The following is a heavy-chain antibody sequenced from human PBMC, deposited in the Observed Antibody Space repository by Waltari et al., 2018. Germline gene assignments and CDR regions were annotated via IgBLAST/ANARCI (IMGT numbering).Heavy chain of an antibody. CDR2: INAGNGNT. CDR1: GYTFTSYA. J-gene: IGHJ6*02. D-gene: IGHD3-10*01. V-gene: IGHV1-3*01. Sequence: QVQLVQSGAEVKKPGASVKVSCKASGYTFTSYAMHWVRQAPGQRLEWMGWINAGNGNTKYSQKFQGRVTITRDTSASTAYMELSSLRSEDTAVYYWARFQGVIGYYYYGMDVWGQGTTVTVSS. CDR3: ARFQGVIGYYYYGMDV.